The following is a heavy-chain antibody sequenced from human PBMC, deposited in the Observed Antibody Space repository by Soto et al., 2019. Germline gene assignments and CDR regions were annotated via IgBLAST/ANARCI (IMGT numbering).Heavy chain of an antibody. CDR3: AARFKSVTTWNY. D-gene: IGHD1-1*01. V-gene: IGHV3-23*01. CDR1: GFTFSNYG. CDR2: ISNSGGST. J-gene: IGHJ4*02. Sequence: GSLRLSCAASGFTFSNYGMSWVRQAPGKGLEWVSSISNSGGSTYYADSVKGRFTISRDTSKNTLYLQMNSLRDEDTAVYYCAARFKSVTTWNYWGQGTQVTGS.